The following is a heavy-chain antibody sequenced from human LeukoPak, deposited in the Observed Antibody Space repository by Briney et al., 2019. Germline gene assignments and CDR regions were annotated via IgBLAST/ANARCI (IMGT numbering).Heavy chain of an antibody. CDR2: IRSDGGNT. CDR3: AKDTYYYDSCRDY. Sequence: PGGSLRLSCAASGFTFSNYAMHWVRQAPGKGLEWVAFIRSDGGNTYYADSVKGRFTISRDNSKNMLYLQMNSLRNEDTAMYFCAKDTYYYDSCRDYWGQGTLVTVSS. J-gene: IGHJ4*02. CDR1: GFTFSNYA. V-gene: IGHV3-30*02. D-gene: IGHD3-22*01.